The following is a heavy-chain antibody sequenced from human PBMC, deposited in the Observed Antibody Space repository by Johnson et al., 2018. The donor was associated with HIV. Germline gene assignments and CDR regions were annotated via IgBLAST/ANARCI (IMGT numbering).Heavy chain of an antibody. CDR3: ARGGIIHDAFDI. Sequence: QVQLVDSGGGVVQPGRSLRLSCVASGLTFSSYTMHWVRQAPGKGLEWVAVISYDGSNKYFADSVKGRFTISRDNSKNTLYLQMSSLRAEDTAVYYCARGGIIHDAFDIWGQGTMVTVSS. J-gene: IGHJ3*02. CDR1: GLTFSSYT. CDR2: ISYDGSNK. V-gene: IGHV3-30*04. D-gene: IGHD1-1*01.